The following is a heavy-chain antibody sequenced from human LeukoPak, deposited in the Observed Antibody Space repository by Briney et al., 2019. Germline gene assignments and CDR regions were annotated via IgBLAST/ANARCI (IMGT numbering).Heavy chain of an antibody. CDR1: GYTFTGYY. CDR2: INPNSGGT. D-gene: IGHD3-3*01. J-gene: IGHJ5*02. CDR3: ARAKRPLIFWSGYEFIPDWFDP. V-gene: IGHV1-2*02. Sequence: ASVKVSCKASGYTFTGYYMHWVRQAPGQGLGWMGWINPNSGGTNYAQKFQGRVTMTRDTSISTAYMELSRLRSDDTAVYYCARAKRPLIFWSGYEFIPDWFDPWGQGTLVTVSS.